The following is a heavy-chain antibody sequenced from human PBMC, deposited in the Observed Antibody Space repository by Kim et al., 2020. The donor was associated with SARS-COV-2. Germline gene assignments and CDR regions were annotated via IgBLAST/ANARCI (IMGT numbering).Heavy chain of an antibody. Sequence: SETLSLTCTVSGGSISSFYWSWIRQPPGKGLEWIGYINYSGSTYYNPSLKSRVTISVDTSKNQFSLKLNSVTAADTAVYYCARGGITNSDLNCFDPLGQG. CDR2: INYSGST. CDR1: GGSISSFY. J-gene: IGHJ5*02. D-gene: IGHD3-16*01. CDR3: ARGGITNSDLNCFDP. V-gene: IGHV4-59*13.